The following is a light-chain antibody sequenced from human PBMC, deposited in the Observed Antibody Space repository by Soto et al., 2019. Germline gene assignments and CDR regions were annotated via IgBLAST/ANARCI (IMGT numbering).Light chain of an antibody. CDR3: QQYNKWPPIT. Sequence: EIVMTQSPATLSVSPGERATLSCRASQSVSSKLAWYQQKLGQAPRLLMYDASTRATGIPARFSGSGSGTEFTLTINSLQSEDFAIYYCQQYNKWPPITFGQGTRLEIK. V-gene: IGKV3-15*01. CDR1: QSVSSK. J-gene: IGKJ5*01. CDR2: DAS.